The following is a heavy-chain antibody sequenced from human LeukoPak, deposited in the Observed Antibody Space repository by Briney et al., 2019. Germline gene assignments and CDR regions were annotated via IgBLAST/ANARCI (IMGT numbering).Heavy chain of an antibody. D-gene: IGHD1-1*01. CDR1: GFTFSNYW. V-gene: IGHV3-7*01. J-gene: IGHJ4*02. Sequence: GGSLRLSCAASGFTFSNYWMSWVRQAPGKGLEWVANIRQDGSEKYYVDSKRGRFTISRDSAKNSLYLQRSSLRAEDTAVYYCARSTAGLDYWGQGTLVTVSS. CDR3: ARSTAGLDY. CDR2: IRQDGSEK.